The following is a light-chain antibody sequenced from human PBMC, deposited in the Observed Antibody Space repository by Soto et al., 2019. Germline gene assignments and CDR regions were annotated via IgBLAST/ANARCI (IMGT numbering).Light chain of an antibody. CDR1: QSVSSSY. CDR3: HQYGMSPLLT. Sequence: EIVLTQSPGTLSLSPGERATLSCRAGQSVSSSYLAWYQQKPGQAPRLLIYGASSRATGIPDRFSGSGSGTDFTLTISRLEPEDFAVYYCHQYGMSPLLTFGPGPRLEIK. CDR2: GAS. V-gene: IGKV3-20*01. J-gene: IGKJ5*01.